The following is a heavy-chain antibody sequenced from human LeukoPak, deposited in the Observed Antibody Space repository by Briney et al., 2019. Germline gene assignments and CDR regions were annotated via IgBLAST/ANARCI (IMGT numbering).Heavy chain of an antibody. Sequence: GGSLRLSCSASGFTFSSYAMHWVRQAPGKGLEYVSAISSNGGSTYYADSVKGRFTISRDNSKNTLYLQMSSLRAEDTAVYYCARERVGATTGGAFDYWGQGTLVTVSS. CDR1: GFTFSSYA. D-gene: IGHD1-26*01. J-gene: IGHJ4*02. CDR2: ISSNGGST. CDR3: ARERVGATTGGAFDY. V-gene: IGHV3-64D*06.